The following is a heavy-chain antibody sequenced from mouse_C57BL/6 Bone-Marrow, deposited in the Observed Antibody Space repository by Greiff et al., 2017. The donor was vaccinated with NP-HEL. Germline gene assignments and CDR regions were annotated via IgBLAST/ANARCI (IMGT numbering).Heavy chain of an antibody. CDR3: ARSRIYYYGSSYFDY. Sequence: QVQLQQSGAELARPGASVKLSCKASGYTFTSYGISWVKQRTGQGLEWIGEIYPRSGNTYYNEKFKGKATLTADKSSSTAYMELRSLTSEDSAVYFCARSRIYYYGSSYFDYWGQGTTLTVSS. D-gene: IGHD1-1*01. CDR1: GYTFTSYG. J-gene: IGHJ2*01. V-gene: IGHV1-81*01. CDR2: IYPRSGNT.